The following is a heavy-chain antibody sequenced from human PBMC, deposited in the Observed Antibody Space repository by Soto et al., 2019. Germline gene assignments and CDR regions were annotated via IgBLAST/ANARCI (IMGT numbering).Heavy chain of an antibody. J-gene: IGHJ4*02. CDR2: IYHSGST. V-gene: IGHV4-30-2*01. D-gene: IGHD1-26*01. CDR1: GGSISSGGYS. Sequence: SSETLSLTCAVSGGSISSGGYSWSWIRQPPGKGLEWIGHIYHSGSTYYNPSLKSRVTISVDRSKNQFSLKLSSVTAADTAVYYCASGIVGATDGDDWGQGTLVTVSS. CDR3: ASGIVGATDGDD.